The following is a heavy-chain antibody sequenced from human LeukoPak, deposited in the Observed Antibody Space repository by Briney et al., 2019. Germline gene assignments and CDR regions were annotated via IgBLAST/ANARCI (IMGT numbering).Heavy chain of an antibody. CDR1: GGSISNDY. V-gene: IGHV4-59*08. Sequence: SETLSLTCTVSGGSISNDYWNWIRQPPGKGLEWIGYIYHTGDTNHNPSLKSRVTISLDTSKNQVSLNLKSVTAADTAVYHCARHPFATPFDYWGQGILVSVSS. D-gene: IGHD2-15*01. CDR2: IYHTGDT. CDR3: ARHPFATPFDY. J-gene: IGHJ4*02.